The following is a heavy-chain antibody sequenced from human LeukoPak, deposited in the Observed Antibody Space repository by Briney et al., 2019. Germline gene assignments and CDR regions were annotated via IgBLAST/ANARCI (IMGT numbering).Heavy chain of an antibody. CDR2: ISWNSGSI. Sequence: GGSLRLSCAASGFTFDGYAMHWVRQAPGKGLEWVSGISWNSGSIGYADSVKGRFTISRDNAKNSLYLQMNSLRAEDTALYYCARAVAGDFDYWGQGTLVTVSS. D-gene: IGHD6-19*01. V-gene: IGHV3-9*01. J-gene: IGHJ4*02. CDR3: ARAVAGDFDY. CDR1: GFTFDGYA.